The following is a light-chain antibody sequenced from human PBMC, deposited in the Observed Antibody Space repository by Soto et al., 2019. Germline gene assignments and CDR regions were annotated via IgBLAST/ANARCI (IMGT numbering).Light chain of an antibody. CDR3: QQYVSSPYT. V-gene: IGKV3-20*01. CDR2: GAS. CDR1: QTVSSSY. Sequence: EILLTQSPGTLSLSPGKRATLSCRASQTVSSSYLAWYQQKPGQAPRLLIYGASTRATGIPDRFIGSGSGTDFTLTISRLEPEDFALFYCQQYVSSPYTFGQGTKVEIK. J-gene: IGKJ2*01.